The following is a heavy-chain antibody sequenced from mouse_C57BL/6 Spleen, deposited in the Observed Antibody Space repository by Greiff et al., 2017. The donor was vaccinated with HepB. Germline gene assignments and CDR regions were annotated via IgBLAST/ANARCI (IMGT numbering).Heavy chain of an antibody. J-gene: IGHJ4*01. CDR3: TRDPPLSLYAMDY. CDR2: ISSGGDYI. V-gene: IGHV5-9-1*02. Sequence: EVKVVESGEGLVKPGGSLKLSCAASGFTFSSYAMSWVRQTPEKRLEWVAYISSGGDYIYYADTVKGRFTISRDNARNTLYLQMSSLKSEDTAMYYCTRDPPLSLYAMDYWGQGTSVTVSS. CDR1: GFTFSSYA. D-gene: IGHD6-1*01.